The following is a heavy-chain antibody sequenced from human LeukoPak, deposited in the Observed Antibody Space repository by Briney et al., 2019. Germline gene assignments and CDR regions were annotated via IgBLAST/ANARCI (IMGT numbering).Heavy chain of an antibody. J-gene: IGHJ4*02. D-gene: IGHD1-26*01. CDR3: AKERREQSRDNYFDY. CDR1: GFTFSIYN. CDR2: ISSGSSFI. Sequence: GGSLRLSCAVSGFTFSIYNMAWVRQAPGKGLEWVSFISSGSSFIYYADSVKDRFTISRDNSKNTLYLQMNSLRAEDTAVYYCAKERREQSRDNYFDYWGQGTLVTVSS. V-gene: IGHV3-21*04.